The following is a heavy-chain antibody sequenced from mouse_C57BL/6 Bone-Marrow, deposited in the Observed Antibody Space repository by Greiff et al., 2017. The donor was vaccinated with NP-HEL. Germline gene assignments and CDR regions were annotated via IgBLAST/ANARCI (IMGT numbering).Heavy chain of an antibody. CDR3: ARESSRYWYFDV. Sequence: LQESGPELVKPGASVKISCKASGYAFSSSWMNWVKQRPGKGLEWIGRIYPGDGDTNYNGKFKGKATLTADKSSSTAYMQLSSLTSEDSAVYFCARESSRYWYFDVWGTGTTVTVSS. CDR2: IYPGDGDT. D-gene: IGHD1-1*01. V-gene: IGHV1-82*01. CDR1: GYAFSSSW. J-gene: IGHJ1*03.